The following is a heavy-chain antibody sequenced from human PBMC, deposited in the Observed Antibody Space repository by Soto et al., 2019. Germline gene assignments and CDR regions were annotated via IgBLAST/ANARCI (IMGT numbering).Heavy chain of an antibody. V-gene: IGHV3-30*03. CDR2: ISYDGSNK. CDR3: ATDPSMATIWGYYLYGMDV. J-gene: IGHJ6*02. Sequence: GGSLRLSCAASGFTFSSYGMHWVRQAPGKGLEWVAVISYDGSNKYYADSVKGRFTISRDNSKNTLYLQMNSLRAEDTAVYYCATDPSMATIWGYYLYGMDVWGQGTTVTVSS. D-gene: IGHD5-12*01. CDR1: GFTFSSYG.